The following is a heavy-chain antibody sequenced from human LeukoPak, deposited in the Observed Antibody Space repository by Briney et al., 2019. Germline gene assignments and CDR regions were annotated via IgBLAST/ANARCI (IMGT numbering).Heavy chain of an antibody. Sequence: ASVKVSCKASGYTFTSYYMHWMRQAPGQGLEWMGIINPNGGGTTYAQKFQGRVTMSRDMSTSTVYMELSSLTSEDTAVYYCARGLSGWNFDAFDIWGQGTMVTVSS. J-gene: IGHJ3*02. V-gene: IGHV1-46*01. D-gene: IGHD6-19*01. CDR2: INPNGGGT. CDR3: ARGLSGWNFDAFDI. CDR1: GYTFTSYY.